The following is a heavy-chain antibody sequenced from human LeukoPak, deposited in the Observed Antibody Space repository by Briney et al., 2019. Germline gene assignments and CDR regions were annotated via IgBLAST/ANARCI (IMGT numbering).Heavy chain of an antibody. V-gene: IGHV5-51*01. Sequence: AGGSLKISLEGFGYNFASYWVGWARQRPGKGLDGLGIIQPDDSESIYSPSFRGQVTMSADKSISTAYLQWHSLQASDTAMYYCARRLGPYIDTWTDAFDVWGQGAMVIVSS. CDR2: IQPDDSES. D-gene: IGHD1-1*01. CDR3: ARRLGPYIDTWTDAFDV. J-gene: IGHJ3*01. CDR1: GYNFASYW.